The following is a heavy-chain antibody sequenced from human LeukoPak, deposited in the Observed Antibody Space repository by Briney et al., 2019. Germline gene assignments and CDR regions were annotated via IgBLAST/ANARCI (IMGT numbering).Heavy chain of an antibody. CDR3: ARHRARMVPSWFDP. D-gene: IGHD3-10*01. J-gene: IGHJ5*02. CDR2: INHSGST. Sequence: SETLSLTCAVYGGSFSGYYWSWIRQPPGKGLEWIGEINHSGSTNYNPSLKSRVTISVDTSKNQFSLKLSSVTAADTAVYYCARHRARMVPSWFDPWGQGTLVTVSS. CDR1: GGSFSGYY. V-gene: IGHV4-34*01.